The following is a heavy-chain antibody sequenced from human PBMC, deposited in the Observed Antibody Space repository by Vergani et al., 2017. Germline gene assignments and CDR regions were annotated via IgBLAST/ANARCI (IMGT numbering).Heavy chain of an antibody. CDR1: GGSFSGYY. V-gene: IGHV4-34*01. Sequence: QVQLQQWGAGLLKPSETLSLTCAVYGGSFSGYYWSWIRHPPGKGVEWFGEFTHSGSTNYNPSLKSRVTISVDTSKNQFSLKLSSVTAADTAVYYCARGRGAARKWGQGTLVTVSS. J-gene: IGHJ4*02. CDR2: FTHSGST. CDR3: ARGRGAARK. D-gene: IGHD6-6*01.